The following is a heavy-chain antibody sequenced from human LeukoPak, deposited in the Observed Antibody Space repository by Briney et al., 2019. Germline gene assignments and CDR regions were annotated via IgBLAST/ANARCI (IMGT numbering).Heavy chain of an antibody. V-gene: IGHV1-8*01. J-gene: IGHJ4*02. CDR1: GSTFTSYD. Sequence: ASVKVSCKASGSTFTSYDINWVRQATGQGLEWMGWMNPNSGNTGYAQKFQGRVTMTRNTSISTAYMELSSLRSEDTAVYYCATAPSRLRYFDWLLYGGGDYWGQGTLVTVSS. CDR3: ATAPSRLRYFDWLLYGGGDY. CDR2: MNPNSGNT. D-gene: IGHD3-9*01.